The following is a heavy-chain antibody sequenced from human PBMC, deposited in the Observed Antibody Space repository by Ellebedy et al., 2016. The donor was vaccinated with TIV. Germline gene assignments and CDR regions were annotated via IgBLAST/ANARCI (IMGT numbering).Heavy chain of an antibody. Sequence: SETLSLXXTVSGGSISSRSYYWLWIRQPPGMGLEWIGSMYYSGSSNYNPSLKSRVTISVDTSKNQFSLKLSSVTAADTAVYYCARGPVVVTAGYFDYWGQGTLVTVSS. CDR3: ARGPVVVTAGYFDY. V-gene: IGHV4-39*07. J-gene: IGHJ4*02. D-gene: IGHD2-21*02. CDR1: GGSISSRSYY. CDR2: MYYSGSS.